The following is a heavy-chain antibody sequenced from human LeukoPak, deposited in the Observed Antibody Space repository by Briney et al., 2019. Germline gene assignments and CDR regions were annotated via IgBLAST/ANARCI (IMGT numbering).Heavy chain of an antibody. V-gene: IGHV3-21*01. CDR2: ISSSSNYI. J-gene: IGHJ2*01. CDR1: GFTFSSYR. Sequence: GGSLRLSCAASGFTFSSYRMNWVRQAPGKGLEWVSSISSSSNYIYYADSVKGRFTISRDSAKNSLYMQMNSLRGEDTAVYYCARQDPRSRREPHWYFDLWGQGTLVTVSS. CDR3: ARQDPRSRREPHWYFDL. D-gene: IGHD1-26*01.